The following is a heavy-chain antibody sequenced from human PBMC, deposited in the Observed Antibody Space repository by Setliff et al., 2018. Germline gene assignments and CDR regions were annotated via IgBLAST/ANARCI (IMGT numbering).Heavy chain of an antibody. J-gene: IGHJ6*03. Sequence: SETLSLTCTVSGDSISSRTNYWSWIRQPAGEGLEWIGQIYTSWSTNYNPSLQSRVSISLDTSKNQFSLTLSSVTAADTAVYYCARLSGFQYIDVWGKGTTVTVSS. D-gene: IGHD6-25*01. CDR2: IYTSWST. V-gene: IGHV4-61*09. CDR1: GDSISSRTNY. CDR3: ARLSGFQYIDV.